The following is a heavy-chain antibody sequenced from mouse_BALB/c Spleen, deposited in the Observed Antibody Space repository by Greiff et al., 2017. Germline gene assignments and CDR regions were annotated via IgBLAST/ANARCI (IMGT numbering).Heavy chain of an antibody. CDR3: ARCYYGSSYAMDY. CDR2: ISYSGST. V-gene: IGHV3-2*02. D-gene: IGHD1-1*01. J-gene: IGHJ4*01. CDR1: GYSITSDYA. Sequence: EVKLVESGPGLVKPSQSLSLTCTVTGYSITSDYAWNWIRQFPGNKLEWMGYISYSGSTSYNPSLKSRISITRDTSKNQFFLQLNSVTTEDTATYYCARCYYGSSYAMDYWGQGTSVTVSS.